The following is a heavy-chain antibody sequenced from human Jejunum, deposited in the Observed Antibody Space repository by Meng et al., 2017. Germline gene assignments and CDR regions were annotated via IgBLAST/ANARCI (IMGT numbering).Heavy chain of an antibody. CDR1: GFTFDSYE. Sequence: GGSLRLSCGTSGFTFDSYEMTWVRQAPGKGLEWVSYISSSGTTIYYADSVKGRFTVSRDNAKNSLYLQMNSLRVEDTAVYYCARDAAVGVHFDYWGQGTLVTVSS. CDR2: ISSSGTTI. CDR3: ARDAAVGVHFDY. J-gene: IGHJ4*02. V-gene: IGHV3-48*03. D-gene: IGHD1-26*01.